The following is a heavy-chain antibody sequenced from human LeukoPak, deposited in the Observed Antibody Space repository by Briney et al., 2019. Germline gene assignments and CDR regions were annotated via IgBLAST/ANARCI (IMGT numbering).Heavy chain of an antibody. CDR2: ISGSGGST. Sequence: TGGSLRLSCAASGFTFSSYAMSWVRQAPGKGLEWVSAISGSGGSTYYADSVKGRFTISRDNSKNTLYLQMNSLRAEDTAVYYCAKDLPFWSGYCTFDYWGQGTLVTVSS. CDR3: AKDLPFWSGYCTFDY. V-gene: IGHV3-23*01. D-gene: IGHD3-3*01. CDR1: GFTFSSYA. J-gene: IGHJ4*02.